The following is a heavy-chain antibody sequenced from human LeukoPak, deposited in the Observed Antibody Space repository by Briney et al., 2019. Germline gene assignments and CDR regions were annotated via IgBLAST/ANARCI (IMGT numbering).Heavy chain of an antibody. CDR2: ISGSGGST. Sequence: GGSLRLSCAASGFTFSSYAMSWVRQAPGKGLEWVSAISGSGGSTYYADSVKGRFTISRDNSKNPLYLQMNSLRAEDTAVYYCAKRLGNWNDLSYYFDYWGQGTLVTVSS. CDR3: AKRLGNWNDLSYYFDY. V-gene: IGHV3-23*01. D-gene: IGHD1-1*01. J-gene: IGHJ4*02. CDR1: GFTFSSYA.